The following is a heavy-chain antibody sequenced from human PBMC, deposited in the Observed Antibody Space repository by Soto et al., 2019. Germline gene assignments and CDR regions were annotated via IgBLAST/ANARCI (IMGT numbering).Heavy chain of an antibody. CDR1: GYAFTSYD. Sequence: ASVKVSCKASGYAFTSYDISWVRQAPGQGLEWMGWISTYNGNTNYAQKLQGRVTMTTDTSTSTAYMELRSLRSDDTAVYYCARGFRVAATRWWFDPWGQGTLVTVSS. CDR2: ISTYNGNT. D-gene: IGHD2-15*01. V-gene: IGHV1-18*01. J-gene: IGHJ5*02. CDR3: ARGFRVAATRWWFDP.